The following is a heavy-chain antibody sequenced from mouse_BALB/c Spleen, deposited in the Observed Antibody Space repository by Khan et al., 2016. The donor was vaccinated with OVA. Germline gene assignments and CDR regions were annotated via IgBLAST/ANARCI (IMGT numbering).Heavy chain of an antibody. CDR1: GYTFTTYW. Sequence: VQLQQSGAELAKPGASVKMSCTASGYTFTTYWMHWIKQRPGQGLEWIGYINPSTGYTEYNQNFKDKATLTADESSSQAYMHLNRRTSEDSAVYYCESRGLYGSFPYWGQGTLVTVSA. J-gene: IGHJ3*01. CDR3: ESRGLYGSFPY. V-gene: IGHV1-7*01. CDR2: INPSTGYT. D-gene: IGHD2-10*02.